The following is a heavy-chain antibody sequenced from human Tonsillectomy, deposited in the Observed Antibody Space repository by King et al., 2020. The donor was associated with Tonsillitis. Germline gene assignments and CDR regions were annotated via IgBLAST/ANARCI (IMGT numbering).Heavy chain of an antibody. Sequence: QLVQSGGGLVKPGGSLRLSCAASGFTFSSYSMNWVRQAPGKGLEWVSSISSSSSYIYYADSVKGRFTISRDNAKNSLYLQMNSLRAEETAVYYCARDAVYDYVWGSYRLTYFDYWGQGTLVTVSS. D-gene: IGHD3-16*02. CDR1: GFTFSSYS. CDR3: ARDAVYDYVWGSYRLTYFDY. J-gene: IGHJ4*02. V-gene: IGHV3-21*01. CDR2: ISSSSSYI.